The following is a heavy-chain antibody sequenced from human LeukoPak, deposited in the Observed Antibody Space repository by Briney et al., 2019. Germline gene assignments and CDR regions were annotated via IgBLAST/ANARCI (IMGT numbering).Heavy chain of an antibody. J-gene: IGHJ4*02. CDR1: GYRFTSYW. Sequence: GGALQSSFQASGYRFTSYWIGWGRRMPGKGGGGMGFILPSPSEPRYTPSFQAQVTISAAKSLTPADLQWNSLKASDPAMYYCARQTAMGRSGDYWGQGTLVSVSS. D-gene: IGHD5-18*01. CDR3: ARQTAMGRSGDY. CDR2: ILPSPSEP. V-gene: IGHV5-51*01.